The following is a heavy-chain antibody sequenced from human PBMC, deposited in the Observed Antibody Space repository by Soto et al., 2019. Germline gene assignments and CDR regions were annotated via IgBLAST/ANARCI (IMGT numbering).Heavy chain of an antibody. CDR3: AMEYCSSTRCYRDY. CDR2: IIPILGIA. J-gene: IGHJ4*02. CDR1: GGTFSSYT. Sequence: QVQLVQSGAEVKKPGSSVKVSCKASGGTFSSYTISWVRQAPGQGLEWMGRIIPILGIANYAQKFQGRVTITADKSTSTAYMELSSLRSEDTAVSYCAMEYCSSTRCYRDYWGQGTLVTVSS. D-gene: IGHD2-2*01. V-gene: IGHV1-69*02.